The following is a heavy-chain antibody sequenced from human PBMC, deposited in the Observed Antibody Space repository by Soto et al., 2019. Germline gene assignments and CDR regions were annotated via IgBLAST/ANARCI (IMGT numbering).Heavy chain of an antibody. Sequence: GGSLRLSCAASGFTVSSNYMSWVRQAPGKGLEWVSVIYSGGSTYYADSVKGRFTISRDNSKNTLYLQMNSLRSDDTAFYFCVRDRPHAWFDPWGQGTLVTVSS. V-gene: IGHV3-53*05. CDR3: VRDRPHAWFDP. CDR2: IYSGGST. CDR1: GFTVSSNY. J-gene: IGHJ5*02.